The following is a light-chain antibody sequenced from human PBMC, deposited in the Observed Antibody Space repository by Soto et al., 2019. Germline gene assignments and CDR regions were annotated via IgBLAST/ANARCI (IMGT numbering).Light chain of an antibody. CDR2: GAS. V-gene: IGKV3-20*01. CDR1: QSIRSNY. CDR3: KQYGSSRT. J-gene: IGKJ1*01. Sequence: VLTQSPGTLSVSPGERATLSCRASQSIRSNYVAWYQQKPGQGPRLLIYGASSRATGIPDSFSGSGSGTEFTLTISRLEPEDFAVYYCKQYGSSRTCGQGTKVDIK.